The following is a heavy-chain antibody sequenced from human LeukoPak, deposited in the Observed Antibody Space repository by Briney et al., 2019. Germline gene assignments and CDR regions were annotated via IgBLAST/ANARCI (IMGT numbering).Heavy chain of an antibody. CDR3: ARRPYSSSWYLTLYYYYYMDV. D-gene: IGHD6-13*01. CDR2: INHSGST. V-gene: IGHV4-39*07. CDR1: GGSISSSSYY. J-gene: IGHJ6*03. Sequence: PSETLSLTCTVSGGSISSSSYYWGWIRQPPGKGLEWIGEINHSGSTDYNPSLKSRVTISVDTSKNQFSLKLSSVTAADTAVYYCARRPYSSSWYLTLYYYYYMDVWGKGTTVTISS.